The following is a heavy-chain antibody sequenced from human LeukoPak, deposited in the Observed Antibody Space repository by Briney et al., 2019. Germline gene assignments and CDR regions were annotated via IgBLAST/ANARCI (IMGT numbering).Heavy chain of an antibody. D-gene: IGHD1-26*01. CDR2: IKQDGDEK. CDR1: GFTLSDHY. J-gene: IGHJ4*02. V-gene: IGHV3-7*03. CDR3: ARDKMVGATYFDY. Sequence: GGSLRLSCAASGFTLSDHYMDWVRQAPGKGPEWVANIKQDGDEKYCVDSVKGRFTISRDNAKNSVHLQMNSLRVEDTAVYYCARDKMVGATYFDYWGQGILVTVSS.